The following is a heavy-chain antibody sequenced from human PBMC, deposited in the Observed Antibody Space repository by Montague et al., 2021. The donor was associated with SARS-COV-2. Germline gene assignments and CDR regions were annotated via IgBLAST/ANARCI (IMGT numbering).Heavy chain of an antibody. Sequence: TLSLTCTVSGGSISSGSYYWSWIRQPAGKGLEWIGRIYTSGSTNYNPSLKSRVTISVDTSKNQFSLKLSSVTAADTAVYYCPSGIAATYYYYMDVWGKGTTVTVSS. CDR3: PSGIAATYYYYMDV. J-gene: IGHJ6*03. V-gene: IGHV4-61*02. D-gene: IGHD6-13*01. CDR1: GGSISSGSYY. CDR2: IYTSGST.